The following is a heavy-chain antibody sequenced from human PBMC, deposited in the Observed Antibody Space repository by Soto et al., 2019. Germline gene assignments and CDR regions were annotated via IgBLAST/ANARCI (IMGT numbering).Heavy chain of an antibody. D-gene: IGHD2-2*01. J-gene: IGHJ4*02. CDR2: INHSGST. Sequence: SETLSLTCAVYGGSFSGYYWSWIRQPPGKGLEWIGEINHSGSTNYNPSLKSRVTISVDTSKNQFSLKLSSVTAADTAVYYCARGRQDIVVVPAAKFDYWGQGTLVTVSS. V-gene: IGHV4-34*01. CDR3: ARGRQDIVVVPAAKFDY. CDR1: GGSFSGYY.